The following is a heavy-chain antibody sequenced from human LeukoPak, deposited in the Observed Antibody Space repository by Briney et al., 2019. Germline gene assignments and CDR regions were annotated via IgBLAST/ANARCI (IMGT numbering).Heavy chain of an antibody. Sequence: SETLSLTCTVPSGSIRSYYWSWVRQPPGEGLEGVGYINFSGSTNYNPSLKSRVTISADTSKDQFSLKLTSVTAADTAVYYCARGNYADSGPGALDIWGQGTMVTVSS. CDR3: ARGNYADSGPGALDI. CDR1: SGSIRSYY. CDR2: INFSGST. D-gene: IGHD5-12*01. V-gene: IGHV4-59*01. J-gene: IGHJ3*02.